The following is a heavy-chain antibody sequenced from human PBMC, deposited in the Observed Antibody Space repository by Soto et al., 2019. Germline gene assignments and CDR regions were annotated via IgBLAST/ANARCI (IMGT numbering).Heavy chain of an antibody. V-gene: IGHV4-4*02. J-gene: IGHJ3*02. Sequence: QVQLQESGPGLVKPSGTLSLTCAVSGGSVSSSNWWSWVRQSPGKGLEWMGEIYHSGSAHYNPSLKSRATISLDKSKNQSSLRLTSVTAADTAVYYCARVPGVVVSADDAFDIWGPGTRVIFSS. CDR3: ARVPGVVVSADDAFDI. CDR2: IYHSGSA. D-gene: IGHD2-21*02. CDR1: GGSVSSSNW.